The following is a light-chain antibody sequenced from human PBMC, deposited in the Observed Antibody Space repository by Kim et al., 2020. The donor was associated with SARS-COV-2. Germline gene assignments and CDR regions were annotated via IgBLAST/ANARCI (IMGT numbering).Light chain of an antibody. J-gene: IGLJ2*01. CDR1: NIGSKN. CDR3: QVWDSSPVI. Sequence: SYELTQPLSVSVALGQTARVTCGGNNIGSKNVHWYQQKPGQAPVLVIYRDGDRPSGIPERFSGSNSGNTATLTISRAQAGDEADYYCQVWDSSPVIFGGGTKLNVL. CDR2: RDG. V-gene: IGLV3-9*01.